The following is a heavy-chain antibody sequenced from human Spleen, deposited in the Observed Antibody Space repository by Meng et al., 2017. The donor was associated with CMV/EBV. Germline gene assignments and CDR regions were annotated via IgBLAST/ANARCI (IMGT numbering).Heavy chain of an antibody. Sequence: GGSLRLSCSASGFTFSSYTMTWVRQAPGKGLEWVSYISSSSSTIYYADSVKGRFTISRDNAKNSLYLQMNSLRAEDTAVYYCAKDIAAAGTDYYYGMDVWGQGTTVTVSS. D-gene: IGHD6-13*01. CDR2: ISSSSSTI. J-gene: IGHJ6*02. V-gene: IGHV3-48*04. CDR3: AKDIAAAGTDYYYGMDV. CDR1: GFTFSSYT.